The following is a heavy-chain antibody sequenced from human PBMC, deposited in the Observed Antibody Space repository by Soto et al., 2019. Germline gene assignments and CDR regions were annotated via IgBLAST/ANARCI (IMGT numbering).Heavy chain of an antibody. V-gene: IGHV3-30*18. CDR2: ISYDGSNK. Sequence: VGSLRLSCASSVFTFSSYGMHCVRQSPGKGLEWVAVISYDGSNKYYADSVKGRFTISRDNSKNTLYLQMNSLRAEDTAVYYCAKRATMIVVAFDAFDIWGQGTMVTVSS. CDR3: AKRATMIVVAFDAFDI. D-gene: IGHD3-22*01. CDR1: VFTFSSYG. J-gene: IGHJ3*02.